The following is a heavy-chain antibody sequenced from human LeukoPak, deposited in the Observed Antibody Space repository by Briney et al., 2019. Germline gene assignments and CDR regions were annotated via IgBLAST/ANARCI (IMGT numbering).Heavy chain of an antibody. Sequence: PGGSLRLSCAASGFTFQTYTMHWVRQAPGKGQEWVSSISSSGSYIYYTDSVKGRFTISRDNAKNSLYLQMNSLTAEDTALYYCARGASHYYDSTSYQDYWGQGTLVTVSS. CDR2: ISSSGSYI. V-gene: IGHV3-21*01. CDR1: GFTFQTYT. J-gene: IGHJ4*02. CDR3: ARGASHYYDSTSYQDY. D-gene: IGHD3-22*01.